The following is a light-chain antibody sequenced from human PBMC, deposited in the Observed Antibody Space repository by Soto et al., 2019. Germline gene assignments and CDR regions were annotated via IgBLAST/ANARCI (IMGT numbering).Light chain of an antibody. CDR1: SSDVGGYNY. CDR3: NSYTSSSTWV. CDR2: EVS. J-gene: IGLJ3*02. V-gene: IGLV2-14*01. Sequence: QSALTQPASVSGSPVQSITISCTGTSSDVGGYNYVSWYQQHPGKAPKLMIYEVSNRPSGVSNRFSGSKSGNTASLTISGLQAEDEADYYCNSYTSSSTWVFGGGTKLTVL.